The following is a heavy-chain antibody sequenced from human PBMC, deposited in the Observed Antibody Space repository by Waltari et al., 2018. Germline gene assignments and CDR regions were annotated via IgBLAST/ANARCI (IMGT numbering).Heavy chain of an antibody. CDR3: ARLWRIAVAGAGGY. CDR2: IYYSGST. Sequence: QLQLQESGPGLVKPSETLSLTCTVSGGSIRSSSYYWGWIRQPPGKGLEWIGSIYYSGSTYYNPSLKSRVTISVDTSKNQFSLKLSSVTAADTAVYYCARLWRIAVAGAGGYWGQGTLVTVAA. V-gene: IGHV4-39*01. CDR1: GGSIRSSSYY. D-gene: IGHD6-19*01. J-gene: IGHJ4*02.